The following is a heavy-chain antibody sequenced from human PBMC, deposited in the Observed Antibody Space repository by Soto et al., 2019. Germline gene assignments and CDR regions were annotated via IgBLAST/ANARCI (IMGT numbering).Heavy chain of an antibody. V-gene: IGHV3-23*01. J-gene: IGHJ4*02. D-gene: IGHD5-18*01. CDR1: GFTFSNYA. CDR3: AKESSGYNYGFYNYFDY. CDR2: ISSGGTYT. Sequence: GGSLRLSCAASGFTFSNYAMTWARQAPGKGLEWVSAISSGGTYTDYADSVKGRFTLSRDNPKNMVYLQMNSLRAEDTAVYHCAKESSGYNYGFYNYFDYWGQGTLVTVSS.